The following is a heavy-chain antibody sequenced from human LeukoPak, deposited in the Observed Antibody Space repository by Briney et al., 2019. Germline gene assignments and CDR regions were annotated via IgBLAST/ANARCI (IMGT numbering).Heavy chain of an antibody. CDR2: IQQDGSEK. D-gene: IGHD1-7*01. CDR1: GFTFSNYW. CDR3: AREDDWNYEDY. Sequence: GGSLRLSCAASGFTFSNYWMSWVRQAPGKGLEWVANIQQDGSEKYYVNSVKGRFTISRDNAKNSLYLQMNSLRAEDTAIYYCAREDDWNYEDYWGQGTLVTVSS. J-gene: IGHJ4*02. V-gene: IGHV3-7*01.